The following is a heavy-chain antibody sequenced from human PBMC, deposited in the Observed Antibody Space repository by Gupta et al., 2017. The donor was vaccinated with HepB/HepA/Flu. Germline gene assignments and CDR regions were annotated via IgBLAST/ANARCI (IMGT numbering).Heavy chain of an antibody. J-gene: IGHJ3*01. V-gene: IGHV3-48*03. CDR3: ATESPGGNYNALDV. D-gene: IGHD4-23*01. Sequence: EVQLVESGGGLVQPGGSLRLSCAASGFTFSSYDMNWVRQAPGKRLEWISYINSGGTYTYADSVKGRFTISRDNAKNSLYLQMDSLRAEDTAIYYCATESPGGNYNALDVWGQGTMVTVSS. CDR1: GFTFSSYD. CDR2: INSGGT.